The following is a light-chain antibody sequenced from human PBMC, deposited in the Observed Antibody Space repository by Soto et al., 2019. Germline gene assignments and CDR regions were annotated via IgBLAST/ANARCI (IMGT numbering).Light chain of an antibody. CDR1: QSVSSY. J-gene: IGKJ2*01. Sequence: EIVLTQSPATVSLSPGERATLSCRASQSVSSYLAWYQQKPGQAPRLLIYDASNRATGIPVRISGSGSGTDFTLTISSLEPEDFAVYYCQQRSNWPYTFGQGTKLEIK. CDR3: QQRSNWPYT. CDR2: DAS. V-gene: IGKV3-11*01.